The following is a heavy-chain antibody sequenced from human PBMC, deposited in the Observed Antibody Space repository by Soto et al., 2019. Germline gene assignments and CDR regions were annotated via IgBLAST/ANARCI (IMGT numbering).Heavy chain of an antibody. V-gene: IGHV1-18*01. CDR3: ARVSDFWSGYHLSHYYYYYMDV. J-gene: IGHJ6*03. Sequence: ASVKVSSKASGYTFTSYGISWVRQAPGQGLEGMGGISAYNGNTNYAQKLQGRVTMTTNTSKSTAYMELRSLRSDDTAVYYCARVSDFWSGYHLSHYYYYYMDVWGKGTTVTVSS. D-gene: IGHD3-3*01. CDR1: GYTFTSYG. CDR2: ISAYNGNT.